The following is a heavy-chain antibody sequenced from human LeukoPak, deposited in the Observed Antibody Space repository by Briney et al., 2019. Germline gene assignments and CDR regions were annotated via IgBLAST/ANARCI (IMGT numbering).Heavy chain of an antibody. D-gene: IGHD3-10*01. CDR1: GFTFSSYW. V-gene: IGHV3-74*01. CDR2: INSDGSST. CDR3: ARVTPYYGSGSYSEPIDY. J-gene: IGHJ4*02. Sequence: PGGSLRLSCAASGFTFSSYWMHWVRQAPGKGLVWVPRINSDGSSTSYADSVKGRFTISRDNAKNTLYLQMNSLRAEDTAVYYCARVTPYYGSGSYSEPIDYWGQGTLVTVSS.